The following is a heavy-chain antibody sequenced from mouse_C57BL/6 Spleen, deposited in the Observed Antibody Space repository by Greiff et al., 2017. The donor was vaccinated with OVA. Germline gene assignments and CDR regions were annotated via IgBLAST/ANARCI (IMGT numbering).Heavy chain of an antibody. Sequence: EVQLVESGGGLVKPGGSLKLSCAASGFTFSSYAMSWVRQTPEKRLEWVATISDGGSYTYYPDNVKGRYTISRDNAKNNLYLQMSHLKSEDTAMYYCARDPITTVVAHWCFDDWGTGTTVTVSS. D-gene: IGHD1-1*01. CDR3: ARDPITTVVAHWCFDD. CDR2: ISDGGSYT. V-gene: IGHV5-4*01. CDR1: GFTFSSYA. J-gene: IGHJ1*03.